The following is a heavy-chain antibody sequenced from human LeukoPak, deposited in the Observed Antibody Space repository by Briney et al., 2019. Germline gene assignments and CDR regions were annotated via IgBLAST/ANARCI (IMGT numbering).Heavy chain of an antibody. V-gene: IGHV3-53*01. CDR3: ARNVGY. J-gene: IGHJ4*02. Sequence: QPGGSLRLSCAVSGLTVSNNYMSWVRQAPGKGLEWVSVIYNGGSTYYADSVKGRFTISRDNSKNTVYLQMNSLRDEDTAVYYCARNVGYWGQGTLVTVSS. CDR1: GLTVSNNY. CDR2: IYNGGST. D-gene: IGHD1-26*01.